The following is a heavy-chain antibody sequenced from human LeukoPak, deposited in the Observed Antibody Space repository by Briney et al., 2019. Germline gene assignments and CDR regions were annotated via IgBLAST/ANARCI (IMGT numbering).Heavy chain of an antibody. CDR1: GYTFTSYD. D-gene: IGHD4-17*01. V-gene: IGHV1-8*01. CDR3: ATTGDAFDM. J-gene: IGHJ3*02. Sequence: ASVKISCKASGYTFTSYDINWVRQATGRGLEWMGWMNPNSGNTGYAQKVQGRVTMTTDTSTSTAYMELRSLRSDDTAVYYCATTGDAFDMWGQGTMVTVSS. CDR2: MNPNSGNT.